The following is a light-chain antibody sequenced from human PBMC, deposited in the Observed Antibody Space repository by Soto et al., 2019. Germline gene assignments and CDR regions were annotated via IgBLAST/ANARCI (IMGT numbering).Light chain of an antibody. CDR3: QQYNNWPPYT. Sequence: IVMTQSPATLSVSPGERATLSCRASQSVSSNLAWYQQKPGQAPRLLIYGASTRATGIPARFSGSGSGTEFTLTISSLQSEDFEVYYCQQYNNWPPYTCGQGTKLEIK. V-gene: IGKV3-15*01. J-gene: IGKJ2*01. CDR2: GAS. CDR1: QSVSSN.